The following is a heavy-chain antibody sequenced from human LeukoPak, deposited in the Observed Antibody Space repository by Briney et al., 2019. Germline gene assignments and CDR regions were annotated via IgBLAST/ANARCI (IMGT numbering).Heavy chain of an antibody. CDR3: AKNIGGLDY. CDR2: INGIGGYT. V-gene: IGHV3-23*01. CDR1: GFTFSSYG. D-gene: IGHD2/OR15-2a*01. J-gene: IGHJ4*02. Sequence: GGTLRLSCAASGFTFSSYGMSWVRQAPGKGLEWVSAINGIGGYTYYADSVKGRFTISTDNSKNTLYLQMNSLRVEDTALYYCAKNIGGLDYWGQGTLVTVSS.